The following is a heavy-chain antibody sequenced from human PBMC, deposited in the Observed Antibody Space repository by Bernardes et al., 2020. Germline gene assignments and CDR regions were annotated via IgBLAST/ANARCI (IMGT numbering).Heavy chain of an antibody. CDR1: GGSISSSNW. Sequence: SEPLSLTCAVSGGSISSSNWWSCVRQPPGKGLEWIGEIYHSGSTNYNPSLKSRVTISVDKSKNQFSLKLSSVTAADTAVYYCARVTKWLVSTRYGMDVWGQGTTVTVSS. CDR3: ARVTKWLVSTRYGMDV. V-gene: IGHV4-4*02. CDR2: IYHSGST. D-gene: IGHD3-22*01. J-gene: IGHJ6*02.